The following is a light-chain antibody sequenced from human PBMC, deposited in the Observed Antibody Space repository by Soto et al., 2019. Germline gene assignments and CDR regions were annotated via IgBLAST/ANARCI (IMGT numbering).Light chain of an antibody. V-gene: IGKV1-5*03. J-gene: IGKJ1*01. Sequence: DIQMTQSPSTLSASVGDRVTITFRASQSISSWWAWYQQKQGKAPKLLIYQASSVESRVPSRFCGSGSGTEFTLTISRLQPDDLATYYCQQYNSYWTFGQGTKVEIK. CDR3: QQYNSYWT. CDR1: QSISSW. CDR2: QAS.